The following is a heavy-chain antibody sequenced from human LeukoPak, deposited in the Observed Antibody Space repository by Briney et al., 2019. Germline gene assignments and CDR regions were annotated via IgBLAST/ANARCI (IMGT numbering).Heavy chain of an antibody. CDR2: INPNSGDT. Sequence: ASVKVPCKASGYTFTSYGISWVRQAPGQGLEWMGWINPNSGDTGYAQRFQGRVTMTRDTSIRTIYMEIYMELTGLRFDDTALYYCARWDGYSSSPDYWGQGTLVTVSS. J-gene: IGHJ4*02. V-gene: IGHV1-2*02. CDR3: ARWDGYSSSPDY. CDR1: GYTFTSYG. D-gene: IGHD6-13*01.